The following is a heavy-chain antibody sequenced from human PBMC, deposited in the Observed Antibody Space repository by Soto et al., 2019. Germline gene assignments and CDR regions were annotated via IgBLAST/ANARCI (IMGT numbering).Heavy chain of an antibody. Sequence: QVQLVQPGAEVKKPGASVKFSCKASGYIFTNFYIHWVRQAPGQGLEWIGIINPNGGSTNYAQSFQGRVTMTRDTSTSTGYMDLSSLRSEDTAVYYCTRGLASGDYWGQGTLITVSS. J-gene: IGHJ4*02. V-gene: IGHV1-46*03. D-gene: IGHD6-6*01. CDR3: TRGLASGDY. CDR1: GYIFTNFY. CDR2: INPNGGST.